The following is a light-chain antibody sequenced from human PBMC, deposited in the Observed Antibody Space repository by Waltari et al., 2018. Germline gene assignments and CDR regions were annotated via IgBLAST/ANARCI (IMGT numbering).Light chain of an antibody. CDR2: AAS. J-gene: IGKJ3*01. CDR1: QGIGSW. CDR3: QEAKSFSFT. V-gene: IGKV1-12*01. Sequence: DIQMTQSPSSVSAYVGDRVTITCRASQGIGSWLAWYKQKPGRAPKVLIYAASSLASGVPSRFSGSGSGTDFTLTISSLQPEDLATYHCQEAKSFSFTFGPGTKVEIK.